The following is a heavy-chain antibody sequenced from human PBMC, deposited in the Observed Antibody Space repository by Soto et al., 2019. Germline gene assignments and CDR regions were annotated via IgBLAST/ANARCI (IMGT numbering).Heavy chain of an antibody. CDR3: ASVPRDGYNLDY. CDR1: GFTFSSYS. Sequence: PVGSLRLSCAASGFTFSSYSMNWVRQAPGKGLEWVSSISSSSSYIYYADSVKGRFTISRDNAKNSLYLQMNSLRAEDTAVYYCASVPRDGYNLDYWGQGTLLTVSS. D-gene: IGHD5-12*01. CDR2: ISSSSSYI. V-gene: IGHV3-21*01. J-gene: IGHJ4*02.